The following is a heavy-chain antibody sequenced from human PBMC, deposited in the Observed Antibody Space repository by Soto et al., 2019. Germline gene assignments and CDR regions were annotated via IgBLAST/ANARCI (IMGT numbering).Heavy chain of an antibody. CDR1: GGSFSGYY. V-gene: IGHV4-34*01. Sequence: SETLSLTCAVYGGSFSGYYWSWIRQPPGKGLEWIGEINHSGSTNYNPSLKSRVTISVDTSKNQFSLKLSSVTAADTAVYYCARRVGYCSSTSCYRPYYYYGMDVWGQGTTVTVSS. CDR3: ARRVGYCSSTSCYRPYYYYGMDV. D-gene: IGHD2-2*02. CDR2: INHSGST. J-gene: IGHJ6*02.